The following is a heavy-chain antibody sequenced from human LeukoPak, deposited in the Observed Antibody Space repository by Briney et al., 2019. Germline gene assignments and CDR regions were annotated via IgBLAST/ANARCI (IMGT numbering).Heavy chain of an antibody. J-gene: IGHJ3*02. CDR3: AKLFYSSSAGDAFDI. CDR2: ISGSGGST. Sequence: GGSLRLSCAASGFTFSSYAMSWVRQAPGKGLEWVSAISGSGGSTYYADSVKGRSPISRDNSKNPLYLQMTSLRAEDTAVYYCAKLFYSSSAGDAFDIWGQGTMVTVSS. D-gene: IGHD6-6*01. V-gene: IGHV3-23*01. CDR1: GFTFSSYA.